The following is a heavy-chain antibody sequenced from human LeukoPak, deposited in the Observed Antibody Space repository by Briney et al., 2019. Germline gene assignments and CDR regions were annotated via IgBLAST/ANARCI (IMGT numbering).Heavy chain of an antibody. J-gene: IGHJ4*02. CDR3: AKTSSSWYEIHYFDY. V-gene: IGHV3-23*01. Sequence: GGSLRLSCAASGFTFSSYSMNWVRQAPGKGLEWVSAISGSGGSTYYADSVKGRFTISRDNSKNTLYLQMNSLRAEDTAVYYCAKTSSSWYEIHYFDYWGQGTLVTVSS. CDR2: ISGSGGST. D-gene: IGHD6-13*01. CDR1: GFTFSSYS.